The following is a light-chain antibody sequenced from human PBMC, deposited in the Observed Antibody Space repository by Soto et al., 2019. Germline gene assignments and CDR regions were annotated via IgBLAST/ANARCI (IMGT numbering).Light chain of an antibody. CDR1: QSLLHSNGYNY. Sequence: EIVMTQSPLSLPVTPGEPASISCRSSQSLLHSNGYNYLNWYLQKPGQSPQLLIYWGSTRASGVPDRFSGSGSGTDFTLKISRVEAEDIGFYYCMQGLQAPTTFGQGTKVEIK. CDR2: WGS. J-gene: IGKJ1*01. V-gene: IGKV2-28*01. CDR3: MQGLQAPTT.